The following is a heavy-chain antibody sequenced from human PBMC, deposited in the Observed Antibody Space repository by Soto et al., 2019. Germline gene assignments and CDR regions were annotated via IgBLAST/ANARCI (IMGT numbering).Heavy chain of an antibody. Sequence: WESLKISCKYSGNSFTKYWINWVRQMPGKGLEWVGRIDPSDSSTKSSPSFQGHVTISGDKSIRTAYLQWTGLQTSDTAMYYCASTPKWLQFHFDSWGQGTLVTVSS. CDR2: IDPSDSST. CDR3: ASTPKWLQFHFDS. V-gene: IGHV5-10-1*01. CDR1: GNSFTKYW. J-gene: IGHJ4*02. D-gene: IGHD5-12*01.